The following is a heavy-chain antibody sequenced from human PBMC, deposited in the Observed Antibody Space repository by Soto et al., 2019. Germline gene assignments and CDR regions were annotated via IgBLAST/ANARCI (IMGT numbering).Heavy chain of an antibody. V-gene: IGHV1-58*01. Sequence: SVKVSCKASGFTFTSSAVQWVRQARGQRLEWIGWIVGGSGNTNYAQKFQERVTITRDMSTSTAYMELSSLRSEDTAVYYCAAPEYYDFWSGYYMGAFDIWGQGTMVTVSS. CDR2: IVGGSGNT. D-gene: IGHD3-3*01. CDR3: AAPEYYDFWSGYYMGAFDI. CDR1: GFTFTSSA. J-gene: IGHJ3*02.